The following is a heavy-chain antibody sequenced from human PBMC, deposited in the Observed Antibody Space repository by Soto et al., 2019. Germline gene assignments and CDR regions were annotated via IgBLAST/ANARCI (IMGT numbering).Heavy chain of an antibody. D-gene: IGHD4-4*01. Sequence: QLVESGGGLVPPGGSLRLSCEASGFTFSGDWMSWVRQAPGKGLEWVADIKHDGSVQYYVDSVKGRFTNSRDNAKKRLYLQMNGVSAEDTALYYGARAQYSKAWYRFDLWGQGTLVTVSS. CDR2: IKHDGSVQ. J-gene: IGHJ4*02. CDR3: ARAQYSKAWYRFDL. V-gene: IGHV3-7*03. CDR1: GFTFSGDW.